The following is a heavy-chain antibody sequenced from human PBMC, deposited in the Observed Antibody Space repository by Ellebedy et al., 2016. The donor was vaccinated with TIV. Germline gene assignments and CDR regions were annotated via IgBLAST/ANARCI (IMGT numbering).Heavy chain of an antibody. D-gene: IGHD6-13*01. CDR3: AREPAAGTTPFDH. Sequence: SETLSLTCTVSGGSISSYYWSWIRQPPGKGLEWIGYIYYSGSTNYNPSLKSRVTISVDTSKNQFSLKLGSVTAADTAVYYCAREPAAGTTPFDHWGQGTLVTVSS. CDR1: GGSISSYY. CDR2: IYYSGST. V-gene: IGHV4-59*01. J-gene: IGHJ4*02.